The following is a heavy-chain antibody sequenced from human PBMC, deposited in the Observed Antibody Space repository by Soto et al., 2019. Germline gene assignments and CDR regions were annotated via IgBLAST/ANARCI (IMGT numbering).Heavy chain of an antibody. J-gene: IGHJ4*02. CDR3: ARDPGLTLFGVVTPFDS. CDR1: GFTFRSYS. Sequence: EVQLVESGGGLVPPGGSLRLSCAAYGFTFRSYSMNWVRQAPGKGLEWISHISSVTSTIYYADSVKGRFTISRDNAKNSVFLQMNSLRAEDTAVYYCARDPGLTLFGVVTPFDSWGQGTLVSVFS. V-gene: IGHV3-48*01. D-gene: IGHD3-3*01. CDR2: ISSVTSTI.